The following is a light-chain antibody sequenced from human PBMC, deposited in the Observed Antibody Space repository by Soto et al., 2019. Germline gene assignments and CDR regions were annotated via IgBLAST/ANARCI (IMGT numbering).Light chain of an antibody. CDR2: EVS. J-gene: IGLJ2*01. V-gene: IGLV2-8*01. CDR3: SSYAGSNNLV. Sequence: QSVLTQPPSASGSPGQSVTISFTGTSSDVGGYNYVSWYQHHPGKAPKPMIYEVSKRPSGVPDRFSGSKSGNTASLTVSGLQSEDEADYYCSSYAGSNNLVFGGGTKLTVL. CDR1: SSDVGGYNY.